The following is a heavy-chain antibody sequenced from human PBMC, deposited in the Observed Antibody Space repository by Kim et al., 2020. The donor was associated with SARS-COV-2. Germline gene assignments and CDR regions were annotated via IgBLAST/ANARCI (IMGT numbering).Heavy chain of an antibody. J-gene: IGHJ6*02. V-gene: IGHV3-72*01. CDR3: VRGLMVRGVMRYYYTMDV. Sequence: KGRFTISRDDSKNSLYLQMNSLKTEDTAVYYCVRGLMVRGVMRYYYTMDVWGQGTTVTVSS. D-gene: IGHD3-10*01.